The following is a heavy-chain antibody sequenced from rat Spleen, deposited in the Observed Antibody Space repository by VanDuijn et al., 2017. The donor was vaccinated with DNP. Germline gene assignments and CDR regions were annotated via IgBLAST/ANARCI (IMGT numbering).Heavy chain of an antibody. Sequence: RSLIISCTASGFTFSDHNMAWVRQAPKKGLEWVATIIHDGSSIYYRDSVKGRFTISRDNAKSTLYLQMDSLRSEDTATYYCARSDSYGFPYWGQGTLVTVSS. D-gene: IGHD1-2*01. CDR2: IIHDGSSI. CDR3: ARSDSYGFPY. CDR1: GFTFSDHN. J-gene: IGHJ3*01. V-gene: IGHV5S10*01.